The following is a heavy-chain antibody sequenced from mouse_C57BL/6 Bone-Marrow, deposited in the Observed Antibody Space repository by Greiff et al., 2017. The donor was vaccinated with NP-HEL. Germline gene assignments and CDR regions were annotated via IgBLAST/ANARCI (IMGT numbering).Heavy chain of an antibody. D-gene: IGHD3-2*02. CDR1: GYTFTDYY. CDR3: ARGQLRPFDY. CDR2: INPNNGGT. V-gene: IGHV1-26*01. Sequence: VQLQQSGPELVKPGASVKISCKASGYTFTDYYMNWVKQSHGKSLEWIGDINPNNGGTSYNQKFKGKATLTVDKSSSTAYMELRSLTSEDSAVYYCARGQLRPFDYRGQGTTLTVSS. J-gene: IGHJ2*01.